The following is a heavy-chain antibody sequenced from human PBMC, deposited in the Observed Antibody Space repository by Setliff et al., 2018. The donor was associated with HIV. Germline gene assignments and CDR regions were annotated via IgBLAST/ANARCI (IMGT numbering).Heavy chain of an antibody. D-gene: IGHD5-12*01. CDR1: GGTFSSYA. J-gene: IGHJ6*02. Sequence: SVKVSCKASGGTFSSYAISWVRQAPGQGLDWMGGIIPVFGTTNYAQKFQGRVTLTRDTSINTAYMELSRLKSDDTAVYYCARAGSGYDSYYYYAMDVWGQGTTVTVSS. CDR3: ARAGSGYDSYYYYAMDV. CDR2: IIPVFGTT. V-gene: IGHV1-69*05.